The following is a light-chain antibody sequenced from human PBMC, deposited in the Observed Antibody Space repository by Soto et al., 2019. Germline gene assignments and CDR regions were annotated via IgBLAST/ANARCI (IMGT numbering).Light chain of an antibody. J-gene: IGKJ1*01. CDR1: QSVTDNY. Sequence: DIVLTQSPGTLSSSPGGRATLSCRASQSVTDNYLAWYQQKPGQAPRLLIYGASIRATGIPDRFSGSGSGTDFTLTISRLEPEDFAMYYCHQYGRSPRGTFGQGTKVEIK. CDR3: HQYGRSPRGT. CDR2: GAS. V-gene: IGKV3-20*01.